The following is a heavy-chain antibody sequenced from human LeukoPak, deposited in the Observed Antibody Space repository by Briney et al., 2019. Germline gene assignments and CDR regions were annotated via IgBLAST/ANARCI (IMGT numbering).Heavy chain of an antibody. CDR1: GFTFSDYY. CDR2: ISSSGST. CDR3: ANHRTPDRYHWNYFDY. V-gene: IGHV3-11*03. Sequence: GESLRLSCAASGFTFSDYYMSWIRQAPGRGLGCVSYISSSGSTNYADCVIGRFTISRDDSKNTLYLQMNSLRADDTAIYYCANHRTPDRYHWNYFDYWGQGTLVTVSS. J-gene: IGHJ4*02. D-gene: IGHD1-20*01.